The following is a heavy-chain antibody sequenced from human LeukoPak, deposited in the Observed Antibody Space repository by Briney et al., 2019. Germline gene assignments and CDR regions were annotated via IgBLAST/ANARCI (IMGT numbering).Heavy chain of an antibody. Sequence: PSETLSLTCTVSGGSISSYYWSWIRQPPGKGLEWIGYIYYSGSTNYNPSLKSLATIPVDTSKNLFSLKLSSVTAADTAVYYCARSDPRNWYYYDSSGPRAFDIWGQGTMVTVSS. CDR1: GGSISSYY. CDR3: ARSDPRNWYYYDSSGPRAFDI. CDR2: IYYSGST. J-gene: IGHJ3*02. D-gene: IGHD3-22*01. V-gene: IGHV4-59*01.